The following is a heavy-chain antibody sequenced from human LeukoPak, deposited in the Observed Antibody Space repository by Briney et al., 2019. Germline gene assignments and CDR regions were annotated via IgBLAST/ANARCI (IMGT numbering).Heavy chain of an antibody. J-gene: IGHJ5*02. Sequence: SETLSLTCAVYGGSFSGYYWSWIRQPPGKGLEWIGEINHSGSTNYNPSLKSRVTISVDTSKNQFSLKLSSVTAADTAVYYCARGPWFDPWGQGTLVTLSS. CDR2: INHSGST. V-gene: IGHV4-34*01. CDR3: ARGPWFDP. CDR1: GGSFSGYY.